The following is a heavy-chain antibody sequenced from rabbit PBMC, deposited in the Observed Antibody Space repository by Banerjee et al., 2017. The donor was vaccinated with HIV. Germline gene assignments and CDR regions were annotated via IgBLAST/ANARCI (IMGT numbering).Heavy chain of an antibody. CDR2: ISAGSSGST. J-gene: IGHJ4*01. CDR3: ARDLAGVIGWNFGL. V-gene: IGHV1S40*01. Sequence: QSLEESGGDLVKPGASLTLTCTASGFSFSSSYYMCWVRQAPGKGLEWITCISAGSSGSTYYASWAKGRFTISKTSSTTVTLQMTSLTAADTATYLCARDLAGVIGWNFGLWGPGTLVTVS. D-gene: IGHD4-1*01. CDR1: GFSFSSSYY.